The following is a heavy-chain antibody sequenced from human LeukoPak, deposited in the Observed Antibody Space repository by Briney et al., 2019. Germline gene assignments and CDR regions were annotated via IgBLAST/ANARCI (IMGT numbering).Heavy chain of an antibody. V-gene: IGHV4-39*01. CDR1: GGSITSSSYY. D-gene: IGHD6-13*01. Sequence: PSESLSLTCTVSGGSITSSSYYWGWIRQPPGKGLEWIGSNFYSGSTYYNPSLKSRDTISVDTSKTQFSLKLSSVTAADTAVYYCAKQQLVRCFDYWGQGTLVTVSS. CDR3: AKQQLVRCFDY. CDR2: NFYSGST. J-gene: IGHJ4*02.